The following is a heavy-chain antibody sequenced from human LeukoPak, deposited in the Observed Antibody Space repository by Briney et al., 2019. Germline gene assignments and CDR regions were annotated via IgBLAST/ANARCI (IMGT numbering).Heavy chain of an antibody. V-gene: IGHV3-48*04. CDR2: ISSSSSTI. CDR3: AKSPTRNWFDP. Sequence: PGGSLRLSCAASGFTFSSYSMNWVRQAPGKGLEWVSYISSSSSTIYYADSVKGRFTISRDNAKNSLYLQMNSLRAEDTAVYYCAKSPTRNWFDPWGQGTLVTVSS. J-gene: IGHJ5*02. CDR1: GFTFSSYS.